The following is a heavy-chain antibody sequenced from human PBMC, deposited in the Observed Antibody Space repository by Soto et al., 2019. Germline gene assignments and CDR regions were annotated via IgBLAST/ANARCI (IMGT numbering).Heavy chain of an antibody. Sequence: GASVKVSCKASGYSFTSYGIGWARQVPGQGPEWMGWISPYKGRTNYAQSVKGRVVMITDISTNTVYLELRSLRSDDSAIYYCGRCRTDSYAMDVWGQGTTVTVSS. CDR1: GYSFTSYG. V-gene: IGHV1-18*01. CDR3: GRCRTDSYAMDV. CDR2: ISPYKGRT. J-gene: IGHJ6*02. D-gene: IGHD5-18*01.